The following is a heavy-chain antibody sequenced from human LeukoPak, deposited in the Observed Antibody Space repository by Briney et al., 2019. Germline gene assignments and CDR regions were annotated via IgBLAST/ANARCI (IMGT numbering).Heavy chain of an antibody. Sequence: PSETLPLTCTVSGGSISSGDYYWSWIRQPPGKGLEWIGYIYYSGSTYYNPSLKSRVTISVDTSKNQFSLKLSSVTAADTAVYYCARVRYCSSTSCYTGNYYYYMDVWGKGTTVTVSS. D-gene: IGHD2-2*02. J-gene: IGHJ6*03. CDR1: GGSISSGDYY. V-gene: IGHV4-30-4*08. CDR3: ARVRYCSSTSCYTGNYYYYMDV. CDR2: IYYSGST.